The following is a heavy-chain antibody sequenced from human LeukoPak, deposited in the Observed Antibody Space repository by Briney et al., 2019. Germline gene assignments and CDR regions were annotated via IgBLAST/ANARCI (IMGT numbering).Heavy chain of an antibody. J-gene: IGHJ4*02. CDR2: ISDGGGIT. D-gene: IGHD3-10*01. Sequence: GGSLRLSCAASGFTFDDYGMSWVRQAPGKGLEWVSTISDGGGITYYADSVKGRYTISRDNSKNTLYLQMNSLRVEDTAVYYCARDSSMLRGPLVIYYFDFWGQGTLVTVSS. CDR1: GFTFDDYG. CDR3: ARDSSMLRGPLVIYYFDF. V-gene: IGHV3-23*01.